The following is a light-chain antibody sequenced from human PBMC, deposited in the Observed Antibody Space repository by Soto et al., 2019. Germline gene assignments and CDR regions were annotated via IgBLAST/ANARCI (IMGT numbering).Light chain of an antibody. Sequence: IQLTQSPSSLSASAGDRVTITYRASQGISSYLAWYQQKPGKAPKLLMHSASTLQGGVPSRFSGSGSGTEFTLTISSLQPEDFATYYCQQLHTYPRTFGPGTKVDIK. CDR3: QQLHTYPRT. J-gene: IGKJ3*01. V-gene: IGKV1-9*01. CDR1: QGISSY. CDR2: SAS.